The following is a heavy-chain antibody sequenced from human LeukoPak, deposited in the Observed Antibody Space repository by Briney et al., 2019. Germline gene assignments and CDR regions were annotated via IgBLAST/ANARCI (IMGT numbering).Heavy chain of an antibody. CDR2: ISYGGSNK. V-gene: IGHV3-30*04. Sequence: PGRSLGLSCAASGFTFSSYAMHWVRQAPGKGLEWVAVISYGGSNKYSADSVKGRFTISRDNSKNTLYLQMNSLRAEDTAVYYCARGYCGGDCLDYWGQGTLVTVSS. J-gene: IGHJ4*02. D-gene: IGHD2-21*01. CDR3: ARGYCGGDCLDY. CDR1: GFTFSSYA.